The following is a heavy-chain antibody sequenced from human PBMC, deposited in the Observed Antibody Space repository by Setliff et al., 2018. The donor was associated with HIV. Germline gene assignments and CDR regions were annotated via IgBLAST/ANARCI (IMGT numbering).Heavy chain of an antibody. Sequence: GESLKISCKGSGYSFTNYWIGWVHQMPGKGLEWMGIIYPGDSDTRYSPSFQGQVTISADKSISTAYLQWSSLKASDTAMYYCARLSVVTATRIYYFDYWGQGTLVTVSS. J-gene: IGHJ4*02. D-gene: IGHD2-21*02. V-gene: IGHV5-51*07. CDR3: ARLSVVTATRIYYFDY. CDR2: IYPGDSDT. CDR1: GYSFTNYW.